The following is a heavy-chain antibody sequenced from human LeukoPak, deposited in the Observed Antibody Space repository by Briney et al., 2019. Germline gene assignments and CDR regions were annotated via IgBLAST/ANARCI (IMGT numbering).Heavy chain of an antibody. V-gene: IGHV3-21*01. Sequence: GGSLRLSCAASGFTFSSYSMNWVRQAPGKGLEWVSSISSSSSYIYYADSVKGRFTISRDNAKNSLYLQMNSLRAEDTAVYYCARGGYDILTGYYNRYWGQGTLVTVCS. D-gene: IGHD3-9*01. CDR3: ARGGYDILTGYYNRY. CDR1: GFTFSSYS. CDR2: ISSSSSYI. J-gene: IGHJ4*02.